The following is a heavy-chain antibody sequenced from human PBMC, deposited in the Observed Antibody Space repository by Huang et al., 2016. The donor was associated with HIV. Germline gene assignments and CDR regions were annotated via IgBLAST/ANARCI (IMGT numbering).Heavy chain of an antibody. CDR3: ARQVDGFRSHFDF. CDR1: GYGFRSYW. D-gene: IGHD5-18*01. J-gene: IGHJ4*02. CDR2: IYPRYSET. Sequence: EVLLVQSGAELKEPGESLKISCKASGYGFRSYWIGWVRQKPGKGREWMGIIYPRYSETKYSPSFDGQVTISADKSTRTAYLQWESLKAPDTAIYFCARQVDGFRSHFDFWGQGTLVSVSS. V-gene: IGHV5-51*01.